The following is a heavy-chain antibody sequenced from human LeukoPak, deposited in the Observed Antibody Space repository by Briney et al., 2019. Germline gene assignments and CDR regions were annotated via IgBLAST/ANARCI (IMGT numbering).Heavy chain of an antibody. J-gene: IGHJ4*02. CDR2: IYSGGST. Sequence: GGSLTLSCAVSGFTVSSYYMSWVRQAPGKGLEWVSVIYSGGSTYYADSVKGRFTISRDNSKNPLSLKMNSLRAEDTAVYYCARDRANYDILTGYYRGYYFDYWGQGTLVTVSS. V-gene: IGHV3-66*01. CDR1: GFTVSSYY. D-gene: IGHD3-9*01. CDR3: ARDRANYDILTGYYRGYYFDY.